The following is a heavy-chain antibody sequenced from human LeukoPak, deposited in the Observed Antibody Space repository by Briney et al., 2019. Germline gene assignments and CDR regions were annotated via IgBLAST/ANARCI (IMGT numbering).Heavy chain of an antibody. CDR2: INPSGGST. Sequence: HRASVKVSCKASGYTFTSYYMHWVRQAPGQGLEWMGIINPSGGSTSYAQKFQGRVTMTRDTSTSTVYMELSSLRSEDTAVYYCARDHITMTRSTYMDVWGKGTTVTVSS. CDR3: ARDHITMTRSTYMDV. CDR1: GYTFTSYY. J-gene: IGHJ6*03. V-gene: IGHV1-46*01. D-gene: IGHD3-22*01.